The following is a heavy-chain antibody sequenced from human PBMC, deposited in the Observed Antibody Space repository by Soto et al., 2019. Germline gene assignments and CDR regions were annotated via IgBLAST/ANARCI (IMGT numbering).Heavy chain of an antibody. CDR3: VRHDTAVTWAFFDY. J-gene: IGHJ4*02. V-gene: IGHV4-39*01. Sequence: QLQLQESGPGLVKPSETLSLTCTVSGGSISGSSYYWGWIRQPPGKGLEWIGSLYYSGRTHYNPSLKSRLTISVDTSKNQFSLKLSSVTAADTAVYYCVRHDTAVTWAFFDYWGQGTLVTVSS. D-gene: IGHD4-17*01. CDR2: LYYSGRT. CDR1: GGSISGSSYY.